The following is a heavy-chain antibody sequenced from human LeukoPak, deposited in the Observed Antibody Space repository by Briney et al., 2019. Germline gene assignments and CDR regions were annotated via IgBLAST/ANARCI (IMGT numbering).Heavy chain of an antibody. CDR2: INQDGSEK. V-gene: IGHV3-7*01. D-gene: IGHD5-24*01. Sequence: GGSLRLSCAASGFTFSNYWIDWVRQAPGKGLEWVANINQDGSEKYYVDSVKGRFTISRDNAKDSLYLQMSSLRAEDTAVYYCARTYRNGDKFCSVYWGQGTLVTVSS. CDR1: GFTFSNYW. J-gene: IGHJ4*02. CDR3: ARTYRNGDKFCSVY.